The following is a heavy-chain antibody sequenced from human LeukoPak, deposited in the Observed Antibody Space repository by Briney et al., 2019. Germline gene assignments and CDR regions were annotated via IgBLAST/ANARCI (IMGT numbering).Heavy chain of an antibody. V-gene: IGHV1-2*02. D-gene: IGHD6-6*01. CDR3: ARDSSRQYRSSSGPFDY. CDR2: INPNSGGT. J-gene: IGHJ4*02. Sequence: ASVKVSCKASGYTFTGYYMHWVRQAPGQGLEWMGWINPNSGGTNYAQKFQGRVTMTRDTTISTAYMELSRLRSDDTAVYYCARDSSRQYRSSSGPFDYWGEGTLVTVSS. CDR1: GYTFTGYY.